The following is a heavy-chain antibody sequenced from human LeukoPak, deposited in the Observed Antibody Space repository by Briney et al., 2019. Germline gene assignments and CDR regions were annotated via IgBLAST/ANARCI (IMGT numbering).Heavy chain of an antibody. CDR1: GFTFSSYA. CDR2: ISGSGGST. CDR3: AKCRDIVVVVAATDY. Sequence: GGSLRLSCAASGFTFSSYAMSWVRQAPGKGLEWVSAISGSGGSTYYADSVKGRFTISRDNSKNTLYLQMNSLRDEDTAVYYCAKCRDIVVVVAATDYWGQGTLVTVSS. V-gene: IGHV3-23*01. D-gene: IGHD2-15*01. J-gene: IGHJ4*02.